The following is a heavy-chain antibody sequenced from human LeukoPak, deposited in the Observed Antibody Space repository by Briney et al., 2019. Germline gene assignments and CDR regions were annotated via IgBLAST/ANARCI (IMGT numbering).Heavy chain of an antibody. J-gene: IGHJ4*02. D-gene: IGHD3-22*01. CDR1: GFTFSSYS. Sequence: GGPLRLSCAASGFTFSSYSMNWVRQAPGKGLEWVSSISSSSSYIYYADSVKGRFTISRDNAKNSLYLQMNSLRAEDTAVYYCARGLVVVIPPDYWGQGTLVTVSS. CDR3: ARGLVVVIPPDY. CDR2: ISSSSSYI. V-gene: IGHV3-21*01.